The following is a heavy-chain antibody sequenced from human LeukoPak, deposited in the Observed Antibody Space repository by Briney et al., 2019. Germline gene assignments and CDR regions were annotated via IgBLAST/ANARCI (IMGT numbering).Heavy chain of an antibody. Sequence: GGPLRLSCAASGFTFSSYSMNWVRQAPGKGLEWVSPISSSSSYIYYADSVKGRFTISRDNAKNSLYLQMNSLRAEDTAVYYCATYSSGWYRGDYWGQGTLVTVSS. V-gene: IGHV3-21*01. CDR2: ISSSSSYI. CDR3: ATYSSGWYRGDY. CDR1: GFTFSSYS. J-gene: IGHJ4*02. D-gene: IGHD6-19*01.